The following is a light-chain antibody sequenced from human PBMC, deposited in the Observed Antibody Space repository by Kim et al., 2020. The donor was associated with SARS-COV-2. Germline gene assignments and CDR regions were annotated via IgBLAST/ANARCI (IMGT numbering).Light chain of an antibody. CDR1: VGNVDRSY. CDR3: QSYDISNQGRV. J-gene: IGLJ3*02. Sequence: VRRPGTMRVGNVDRSYGVESQQRPDCAPADEIYGDNQRASGDPDRFTGAIDSSSNSASLTISGLKTEDEADYYCQSYDISNQGRVFGGGTQLTVL. V-gene: IGLV6-57*02. CDR2: GDN.